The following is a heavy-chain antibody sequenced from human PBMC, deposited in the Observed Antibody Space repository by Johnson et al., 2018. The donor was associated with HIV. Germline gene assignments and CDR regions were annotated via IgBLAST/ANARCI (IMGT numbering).Heavy chain of an antibody. D-gene: IGHD3-22*01. J-gene: IGHJ3*01. CDR1: GFSFDEYD. CDR2: INWNGATP. V-gene: IGHV3-20*04. Sequence: VQLVESGGGVARPGGSLRLSCAASGFSFDEYDMSWVRQAPGKGLEWVSGINWNGATPGSADSVKGRFTISRANAKNFLYLQMNSLRAEDTAFYYCARDTYYYDTSGYLTRPRAFDVWGQGTMVTVSS. CDR3: ARDTYYYDTSGYLTRPRAFDV.